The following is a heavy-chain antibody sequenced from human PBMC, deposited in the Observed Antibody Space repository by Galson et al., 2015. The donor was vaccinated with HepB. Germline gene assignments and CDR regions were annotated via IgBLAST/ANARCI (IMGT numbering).Heavy chain of an antibody. Sequence: SLRLSCPASGFTFSSSGMHWVRQAPGKGLEWVGVISYDGSNTYYADSVKGRFTISRDTSKNTLYLQMNSLRAEDTAVYYCAKFGHFWSGYTDYWGQGTLVTVSS. CDR3: AKFGHFWSGYTDY. V-gene: IGHV3-30*18. CDR1: GFTFSSSG. CDR2: ISYDGSNT. D-gene: IGHD3-3*02. J-gene: IGHJ4*02.